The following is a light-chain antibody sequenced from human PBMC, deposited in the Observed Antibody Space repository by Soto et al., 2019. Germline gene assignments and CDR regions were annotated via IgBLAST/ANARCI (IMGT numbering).Light chain of an antibody. CDR3: QQSNRYPIT. Sequence: IQLTQSPSSLSASVGNRVTITCRASQGISNFLAWYQQKPGKAPKLLIYAASTLQSGVPSRFSGSGSGTDFTLTISCLQSEDFGTYYCQQSNRYPITFGQGTRLEIK. V-gene: IGKV1-9*01. CDR2: AAS. CDR1: QGISNF. J-gene: IGKJ5*01.